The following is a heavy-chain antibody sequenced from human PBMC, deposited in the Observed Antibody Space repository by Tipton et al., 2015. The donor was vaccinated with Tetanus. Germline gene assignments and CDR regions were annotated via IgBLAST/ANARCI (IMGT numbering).Heavy chain of an antibody. J-gene: IGHJ3*02. CDR2: VFYSGST. Sequence: LRLSCVASGFTFDDYAMHWVRQPPGKGLEWLGYVFYSGSTDLNPYLKSRVTISVDTSNNLFSLKLTSVTTADTAVYYCARSGGRRYAFDIWGQGTMVTVSS. D-gene: IGHD3-16*01. CDR1: GFTFDDYA. CDR3: ARSGGRRYAFDI. V-gene: IGHV4-59*01.